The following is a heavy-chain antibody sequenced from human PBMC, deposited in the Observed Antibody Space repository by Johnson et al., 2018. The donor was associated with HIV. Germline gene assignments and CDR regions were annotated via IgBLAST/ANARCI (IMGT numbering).Heavy chain of an antibody. V-gene: IGHV3-30*19. CDR2: MSYDGGNK. CDR1: GFTFSSYG. CDR3: ARDSGLRAFDV. J-gene: IGHJ3*01. D-gene: IGHD3-10*01. Sequence: QVQLVESGGGVVQPGGSLRLSCAASGFTFSSYGMHWVRQAPGKGLEWVAFMSYDGGNKHYADSVKGRFTISRDLSENTLYLQMNSLRAEDTALYYCARDSGLRAFDVWGQWTLVTVSS.